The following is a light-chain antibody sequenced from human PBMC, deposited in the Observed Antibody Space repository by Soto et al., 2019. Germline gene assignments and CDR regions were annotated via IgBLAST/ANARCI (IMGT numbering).Light chain of an antibody. J-gene: IGLJ1*01. Sequence: QSFLTQPASVSGSPGRSITIACAGTSSDIGHYDYVSWYQQHPGKAPKLMIYHVTYRPSGVSNRYSGSKSGNSASLTISGLQADDEADYYCCSLTTSHTYVSGSGTKVTVL. CDR2: HVT. V-gene: IGLV2-14*03. CDR1: SSDIGHYDY. CDR3: CSLTTSHTYV.